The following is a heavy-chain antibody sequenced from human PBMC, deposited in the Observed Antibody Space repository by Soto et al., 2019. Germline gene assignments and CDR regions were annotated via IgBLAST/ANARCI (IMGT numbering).Heavy chain of an antibody. Sequence: VQLVQSGAEVKKPGASVKISCKASGYTFTTNFIHWIRQAPGQGLEWVGIISPGGGTTVYAQKFQGRVTLTRDTSTSTVYMELRNLMSEGTAVFYCARAHYDSDAFDFWGQGTMVIVSS. CDR2: ISPGGGTT. CDR1: GYTFTTNF. D-gene: IGHD3-22*01. J-gene: IGHJ3*01. V-gene: IGHV1-46*03. CDR3: ARAHYDSDAFDF.